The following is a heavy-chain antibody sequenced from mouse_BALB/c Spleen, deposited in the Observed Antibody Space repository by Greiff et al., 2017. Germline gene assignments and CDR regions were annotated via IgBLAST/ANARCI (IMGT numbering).Heavy chain of an antibody. CDR2: IDPENGDT. Sequence: EGQLQQSGAELVRSGASVKLSCTASGFNIKDYYMHWVKQRPEQGLEWIGWIDPENGDTEYAPKFQGKATMTADTSSNTAYLQLSSLTSEDTAVYYCNARNLYGNWGQGTLVTVSA. V-gene: IGHV14-4*02. CDR3: NARNLYGN. CDR1: GFNIKDYY. D-gene: IGHD2-1*01. J-gene: IGHJ3*01.